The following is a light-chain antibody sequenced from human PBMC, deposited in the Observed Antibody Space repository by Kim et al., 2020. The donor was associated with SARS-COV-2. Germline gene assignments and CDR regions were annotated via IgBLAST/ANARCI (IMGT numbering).Light chain of an antibody. Sequence: SVNVTCPLTSGHNTYAIAWHQLHPEKGPRFLMYLNKDGSHSRGDGVPDRFSGSSSGPERHLTISGLQSEDEADYFCQTWGSVIVFFGGGTQLTVL. CDR3: QTWGSVIVF. V-gene: IGLV4-69*01. CDR1: SGHNTYA. CDR2: LNKDGSH. J-gene: IGLJ2*01.